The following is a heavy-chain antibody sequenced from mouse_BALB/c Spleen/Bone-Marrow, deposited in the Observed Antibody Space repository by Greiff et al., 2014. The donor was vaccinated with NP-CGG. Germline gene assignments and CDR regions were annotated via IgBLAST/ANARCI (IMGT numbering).Heavy chain of an antibody. V-gene: IGHV1-14*01. CDR3: ARPRQLGLPYYFDY. D-gene: IGHD3-2*01. Sequence: EVQLQQSGPELVKPGASVKMSCKASGYTFTSYVMHWVKQKPGQGLEWIGYINPYNDGTKYNEKFKGKATLTSDKSSSTAYMELSSRTSEDSVAYYYARPRQLGLPYYFDYWGQGTTLTVSS. CDR1: GYTFTSYV. CDR2: INPYNDGT. J-gene: IGHJ2*01.